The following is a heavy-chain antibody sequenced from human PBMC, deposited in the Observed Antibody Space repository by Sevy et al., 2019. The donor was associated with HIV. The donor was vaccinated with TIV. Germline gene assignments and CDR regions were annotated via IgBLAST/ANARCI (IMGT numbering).Heavy chain of an antibody. V-gene: IGHV3-30-3*01. CDR1: GFAFSNYYA. D-gene: IGHD4-17*01. CDR3: ARPRANYVDHYFFYAMDV. J-gene: IGHJ6*02. Sequence: GGSLRLSCVASGFAFSNYYAMYWVRRAPGKGLEWVALISYDGSDKYYADSVKGRFTISRDNFKNTLCLQMNSLTTEDTAVYYCARPRANYVDHYFFYAMDVWGQGTTVTVSS. CDR2: ISYDGSDK.